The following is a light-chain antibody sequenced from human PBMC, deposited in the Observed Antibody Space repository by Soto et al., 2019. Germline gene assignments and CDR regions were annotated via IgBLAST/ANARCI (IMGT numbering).Light chain of an antibody. J-gene: IGLJ2*01. CDR2: EAS. CDR3: SSYAGTSTFVL. Sequence: QSALTQPASVSGSPGHSISISCTGSSSDVGRSNLVSWYQHHPGKAPKLIIYEASKRPSGVSDRISGSKSGNTASLTISGLQAEDEADYYCSSYAGTSTFVLFGGGTKLTVL. CDR1: SSDVGRSNL. V-gene: IGLV2-23*01.